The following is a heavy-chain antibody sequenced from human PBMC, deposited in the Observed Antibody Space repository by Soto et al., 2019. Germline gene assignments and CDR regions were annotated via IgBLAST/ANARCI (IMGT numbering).Heavy chain of an antibody. V-gene: IGHV1-18*01. CDR1: GYTFTSYG. Sequence: ASVTVSCKASGYTFTSYGISWVRQAPGQGLEWMGWISAYNGNTNYAQKLQGRVTMTTDTSTSTAYMELRSLRSDDTAVYYCARVGCSGGSCYSSSNSKGFSKGVDPWGQGTLVTVSS. CDR3: ARVGCSGGSCYSSSNSKGFSKGVDP. D-gene: IGHD2-15*01. J-gene: IGHJ5*02. CDR2: ISAYNGNT.